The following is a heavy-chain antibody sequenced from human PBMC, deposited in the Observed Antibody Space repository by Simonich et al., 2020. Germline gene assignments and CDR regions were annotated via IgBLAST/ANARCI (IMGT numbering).Heavy chain of an antibody. CDR2: IYPGDADT. Sequence: EVQLVQSGAEVKKPGESLKISCKGSGYSFTSYWIGWVRQMPGKGLEGIGSIYPGDADTRYSPAFQGQVTISADKSISTAYLQWSSLKASDTAMYYCARLVMYSGSYYLDYWGQGTLVTVSS. V-gene: IGHV5-51*01. J-gene: IGHJ4*02. CDR1: GYSFTSYW. CDR3: ARLVMYSGSYYLDY. D-gene: IGHD1-26*01.